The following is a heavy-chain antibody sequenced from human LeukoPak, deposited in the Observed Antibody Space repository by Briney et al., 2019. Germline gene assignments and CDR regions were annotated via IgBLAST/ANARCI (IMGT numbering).Heavy chain of an antibody. V-gene: IGHV4-61*01. CDR3: ARDAGIAAAAGGGFDY. CDR2: IYYSGST. CDR1: GGSVSSGSYY. Sequence: PSETLSLTCTVSGGSVSSGSYYWSWIRQPPGRGLEWIGYIYYSGSTNYNPSLKSRVTISVDTPKNQFSLKLSSVTAADTAVYYCARDAGIAAAAGGGFDYWGQGTLVTVSS. D-gene: IGHD6-13*01. J-gene: IGHJ4*02.